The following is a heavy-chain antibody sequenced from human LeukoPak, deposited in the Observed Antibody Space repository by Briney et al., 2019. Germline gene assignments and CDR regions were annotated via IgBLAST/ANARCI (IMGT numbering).Heavy chain of an antibody. CDR1: GASFSSDPYS. V-gene: IGHV4-31*03. Sequence: SQTLSLTCTVSGASFSSDPYSWTWIRQHPGKDLEWIGYIYYSGSTYYNPSLTSRLTISLDASKSLFSLKLSSVTAADTAIYYCARCTSNYDAFDIWGQGTMVTVSS. J-gene: IGHJ3*02. CDR2: IYYSGST. D-gene: IGHD1-1*01. CDR3: ARCTSNYDAFDI.